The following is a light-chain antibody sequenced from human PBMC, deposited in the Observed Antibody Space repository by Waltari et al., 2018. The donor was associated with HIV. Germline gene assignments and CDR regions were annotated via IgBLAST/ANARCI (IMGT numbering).Light chain of an antibody. J-gene: IGKJ5*01. CDR2: GAS. CDR1: QSVSSSY. Sequence: EIVLTQSPGTLSLSPGERATLSCRASQSVSSSYLAWYQQKPGQAPRFLIFGASSRATDIPDRFSGSGSGTDFTLTISRLEPEDFAVYYCQQYGSSPATFGQGTRLEIK. CDR3: QQYGSSPAT. V-gene: IGKV3-20*01.